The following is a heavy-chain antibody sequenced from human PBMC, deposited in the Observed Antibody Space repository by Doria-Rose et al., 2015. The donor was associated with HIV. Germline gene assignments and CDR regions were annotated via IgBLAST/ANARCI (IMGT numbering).Heavy chain of an antibody. V-gene: IGHV2-26*01. CDR3: ARIESSRWYHKYYFDF. D-gene: IGHD6-13*01. CDR2: MFSDDER. CDR1: GVSLSSPGMG. Sequence: EPGPVLVKPTETLTLTCTVSGVSLSSPGMGVSWIRQPPGKALEWLANMFSDDERAYNTSLKSRLTISRCTSKSQVVLTMTDMDPVDTATYYCARIESSRWYHKYYFDFWGQGTLVIVSA. J-gene: IGHJ4*02.